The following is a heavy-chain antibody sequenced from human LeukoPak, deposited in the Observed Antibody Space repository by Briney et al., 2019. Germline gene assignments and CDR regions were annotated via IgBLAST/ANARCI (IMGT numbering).Heavy chain of an antibody. CDR2: IYYSGST. J-gene: IGHJ6*03. Sequence: SETLSLTCTVSGGSISSYYWSWIRQPPGKGLEWIGYIYYSGSTNYNPSLKSRVTMSVDTSKNQFSLKLSSVTAADTAVYYCARVPGGAGDYYYYMDVWGKGTTVTVPS. V-gene: IGHV4-59*01. CDR1: GGSISSYY. CDR3: ARVPGGAGDYYYYMDV. D-gene: IGHD6-19*01.